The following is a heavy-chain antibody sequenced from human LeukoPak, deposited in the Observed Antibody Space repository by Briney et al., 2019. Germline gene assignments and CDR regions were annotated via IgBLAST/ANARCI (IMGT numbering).Heavy chain of an antibody. D-gene: IGHD3-3*01. V-gene: IGHV3-23*01. Sequence: GGSLRLSCSASGFPFSSYSMSWVRQGPGKGLQWVSGLSPRGGLSYYADSVKGRFTISRDNSRSTLFLQMDRLRSEDTAVYYCARDLGIFGDFDYWGQGTLVIVSS. CDR2: LSPRGGLS. J-gene: IGHJ4*02. CDR3: ARDLGIFGDFDY. CDR1: GFPFSSYS.